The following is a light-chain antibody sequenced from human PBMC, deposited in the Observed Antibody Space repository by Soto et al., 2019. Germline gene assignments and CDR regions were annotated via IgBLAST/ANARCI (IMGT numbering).Light chain of an antibody. CDR2: DVS. V-gene: IGKV3-11*01. CDR3: LQRSDWPLT. CDR1: QSVNNY. Sequence: EIVLTQSPDTLSLSPGERATLSCRASQSVNNYLAWYQKKPGQAPRLVIYDVSNRATGVPARFSGSGSGTDFALTISSLEPEDFAVYYCLQRSDWPLTFGGGTKVEI. J-gene: IGKJ4*01.